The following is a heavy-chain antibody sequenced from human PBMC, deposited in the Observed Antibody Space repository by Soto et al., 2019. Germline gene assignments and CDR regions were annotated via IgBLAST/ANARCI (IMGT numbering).Heavy chain of an antibody. V-gene: IGHV1-3*01. CDR2: INAGNGNT. CDR3: ARGHYYDSSGYYFPDAFDI. CDR1: GYTFTSCA. J-gene: IGHJ3*02. D-gene: IGHD3-22*01. Sequence: ASVKVSCKASGYTFTSCAMHWVRQAPGQRLEWMGWINAGNGNTKYSQKFQGRVTITRDTSASTAYMELSSLRSEDTAVYYCARGHYYDSSGYYFPDAFDIWGQGTMVTVSS.